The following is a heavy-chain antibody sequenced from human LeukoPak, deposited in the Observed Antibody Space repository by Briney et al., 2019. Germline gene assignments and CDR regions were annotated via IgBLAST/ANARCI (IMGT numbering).Heavy chain of an antibody. V-gene: IGHV3-23*01. D-gene: IGHD4/OR15-4a*01. Sequence: PGGSLRLSCAASGFTFSSYGMSWVRQAPGKGLEWVSGISGSGGNTYYADSVKGRFTISRDNSKNTLYLQMNSLRGEDTAVYYCARRAGAYSHPYDYWGQGTLVTVSS. J-gene: IGHJ4*02. CDR2: ISGSGGNT. CDR1: GFTFSSYG. CDR3: ARRAGAYSHPYDY.